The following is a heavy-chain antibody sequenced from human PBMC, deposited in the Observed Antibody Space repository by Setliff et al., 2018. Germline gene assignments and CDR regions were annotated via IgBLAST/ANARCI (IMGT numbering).Heavy chain of an antibody. V-gene: IGHV4-59*08. CDR3: ARLPPLHTPMALTFDY. Sequence: TLSLTCTVSGGSVRGYYWSWIRQPPGKGLEWIGYMYYSGDTNYNPSLKSRVTISVDTSKNQFSLELRSVTAADTAVYYCARLPPLHTPMALTFDYWGQGILVTVSS. CDR1: GGSVRGYY. D-gene: IGHD5-18*01. CDR2: MYYSGDT. J-gene: IGHJ4*02.